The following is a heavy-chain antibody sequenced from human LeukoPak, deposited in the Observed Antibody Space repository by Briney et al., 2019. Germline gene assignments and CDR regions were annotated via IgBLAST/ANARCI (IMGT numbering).Heavy chain of an antibody. CDR3: ARDWDQWGLYYYYMEV. CDR2: IYTSGST. V-gene: IGHV4-4*07. J-gene: IGHJ6*03. Sequence: SETLSLTCTVSGGSISSYYWSWIRQPAGKGLEWIGRIYTSGSTNYNPSLKSRVTMSVDTSKNQFSLKLSSVTAADTAVYYCARDWDQWGLYYYYMEVWGKGTTVTVSS. CDR1: GGSISSYY. D-gene: IGHD1-26*01.